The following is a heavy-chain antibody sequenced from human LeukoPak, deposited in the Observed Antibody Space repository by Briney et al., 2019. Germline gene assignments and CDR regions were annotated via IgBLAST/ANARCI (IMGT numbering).Heavy chain of an antibody. CDR1: GFTLSLSW. J-gene: IGHJ1*01. CDR2: INYDARSR. D-gene: IGHD1-1*01. Sequence: GRSLRLSCAASGFTLSLSWMHWVRQAPGKGLEWVSSINYDARSRTYTDSVKGRLTISRDNAENTLFLQMNSLRVEDTAIYSCVRGAGPGTPFDWGQGILVTVSS. V-gene: IGHV3-74*01. CDR3: VRGAGPGTPFD.